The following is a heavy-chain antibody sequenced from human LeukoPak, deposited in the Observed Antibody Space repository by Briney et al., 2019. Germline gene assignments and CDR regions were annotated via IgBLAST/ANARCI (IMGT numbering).Heavy chain of an antibody. V-gene: IGHV4-59*01. J-gene: IGHJ6*03. CDR3: ARVGEKVTYYDFWSGYSYYYYYYMDV. D-gene: IGHD3-3*01. Sequence: PSETLSLTCTVSGGSISSYYWSWIRQPPGKGLEWIGYIYYSGSTNYNPSLKSRVTISVDTSKNQFSLKLSSVTAADTAVYYCARVGEKVTYYDFWSGYSYYYYYYMDVWGKGTTVTVSS. CDR1: GGSISSYY. CDR2: IYYSGST.